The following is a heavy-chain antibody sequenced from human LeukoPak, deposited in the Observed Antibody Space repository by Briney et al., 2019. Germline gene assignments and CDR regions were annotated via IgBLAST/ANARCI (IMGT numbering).Heavy chain of an antibody. CDR1: GFTLSSYA. CDR2: ISGSGGST. CDR3: ARIPGEGYYDSSGYYGEYFQH. Sequence: GGSLRLSCAASGFTLSSYAMSWVRQAPGKGLEWVSAISGSGGSTYYADSVKGRFTISRDNSKNTLYLQMNSLRAEDTAVYYCARIPGEGYYDSSGYYGEYFQHWGQGTLVTVSS. V-gene: IGHV3-23*01. J-gene: IGHJ1*01. D-gene: IGHD3-22*01.